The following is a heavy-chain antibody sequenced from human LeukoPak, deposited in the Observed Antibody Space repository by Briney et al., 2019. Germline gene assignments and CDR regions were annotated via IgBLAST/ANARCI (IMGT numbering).Heavy chain of an antibody. CDR1: GFTFSSYV. CDR3: AKGRSWSYRYYYYYMAV. V-gene: IGHV3-30*02. D-gene: IGHD1-26*01. Sequence: GGPVRLSCAASGFTFSSYVMHLVRQAPGKGLEWVADIRYDGNNQYYADSVEGRFTISRDNSKNTLYLQMNSLRAEDTAVYYCAKGRSWSYRYYYYYMAVWGKGTTVTVSS. J-gene: IGHJ6*03. CDR2: IRYDGNNQ.